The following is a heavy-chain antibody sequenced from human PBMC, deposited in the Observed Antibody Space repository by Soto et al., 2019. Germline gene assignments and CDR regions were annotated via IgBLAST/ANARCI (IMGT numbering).Heavy chain of an antibody. CDR1: GFSISSAW. Sequence: EVQLVESGGGLVKPGGSLRLSCTASGFSISSAWMNWVRQAPGKGLEWVGRIKTKTQGETTDYPAPVKGRFTISRDDSKNTLYLQMNSLEVEDTAVYYCTTGSVEGYWGQGTLVTVSS. J-gene: IGHJ4*02. V-gene: IGHV3-15*07. CDR2: IKTKTQGETT. CDR3: TTGSVEGY. D-gene: IGHD3-3*01.